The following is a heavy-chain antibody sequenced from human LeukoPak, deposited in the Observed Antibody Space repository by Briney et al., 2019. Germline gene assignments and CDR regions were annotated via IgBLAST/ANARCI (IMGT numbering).Heavy chain of an antibody. J-gene: IGHJ6*02. CDR2: ISYDGSNK. D-gene: IGHD3-3*01. CDR3: AKDRNRITIFGVVIASPNYYYYYGMDV. CDR1: GFTISNNY. V-gene: IGHV3-30*18. Sequence: GGSLRLSCVASGFTISNNYMSWVRQAPGKGLEWVAVISYDGSNKYYADSVKGRFTISRDNSKNTLYLQMNSLRAEDTAVYYCAKDRNRITIFGVVIASPNYYYYYGMDVWGQGTTVTVSS.